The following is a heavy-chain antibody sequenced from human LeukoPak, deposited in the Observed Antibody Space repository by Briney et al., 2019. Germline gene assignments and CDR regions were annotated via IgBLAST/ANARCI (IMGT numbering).Heavy chain of an antibody. V-gene: IGHV4-59*01. CDR1: GGSISSYY. J-gene: IGHJ4*02. CDR3: ARVTGYIVEDYFDY. Sequence: PSETLSLTCTASGGSISSYYWSWIRQPPGKGLEWIGYIYYSGSTNYNPSLKSRVTISVDTSKNHFSLKLSSVTAADTAVYYCARVTGYIVEDYFDYWGQGTLVTVSS. D-gene: IGHD3-22*01. CDR2: IYYSGST.